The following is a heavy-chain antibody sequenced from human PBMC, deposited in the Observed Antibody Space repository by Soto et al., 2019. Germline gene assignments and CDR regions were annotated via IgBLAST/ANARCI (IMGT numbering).Heavy chain of an antibody. D-gene: IGHD4-17*01. CDR3: ARDASYGDYAYYYYGMDV. CDR2: IYYSGST. Sequence: SETLSLTCTVSGGSISSGGYYWSWIRQHPGKGLEWIGYIYYSGSTYYNPSLKSRVTISVDTSKNQFSLKLSSVTAADTAVYYCARDASYGDYAYYYYGMDVWGQGTTVTVSS. V-gene: IGHV4-31*03. CDR1: GGSISSGGYY. J-gene: IGHJ6*02.